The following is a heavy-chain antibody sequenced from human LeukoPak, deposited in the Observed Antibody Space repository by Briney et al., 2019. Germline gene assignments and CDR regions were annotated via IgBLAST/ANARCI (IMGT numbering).Heavy chain of an antibody. J-gene: IGHJ4*02. V-gene: IGHV4-30-4*08. Sequence: SETLSLTCTVSGGSISSGDYYWSWIRQPPGKGLEWIGYIYYSGSTYYNPSLKSRVTISRDTSKNQFSLKLSSVTAADTAVYYCARAWRHDGRSYYLDYWGQGTLVTVSS. CDR2: IYYSGST. CDR3: ARAWRHDGRSYYLDY. CDR1: GGSISSGDYY. D-gene: IGHD3-22*01.